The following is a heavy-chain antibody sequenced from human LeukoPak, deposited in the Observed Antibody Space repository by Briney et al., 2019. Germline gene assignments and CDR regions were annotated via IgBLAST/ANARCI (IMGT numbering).Heavy chain of an antibody. D-gene: IGHD3-3*01. V-gene: IGHV1-69*05. CDR3: AGGPYYDFWSGYLRY. J-gene: IGHJ4*02. CDR1: GGTFSSYA. Sequence: SVKVSCKASGGTFSSYAISWVRQAPGQGLEWMGRIIPIFGTANYAQKFQGRVTITTDESTSTAYMELSSLRSEDTAVYYCAGGPYYDFWSGYLRYRGQGTLVTVSS. CDR2: IIPIFGTA.